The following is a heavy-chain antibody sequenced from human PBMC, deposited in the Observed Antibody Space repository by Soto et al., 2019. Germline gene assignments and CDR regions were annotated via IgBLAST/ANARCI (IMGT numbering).Heavy chain of an antibody. CDR3: ARSPIAATGSLDY. CDR1: GYTFFNYG. D-gene: IGHD6-6*01. Sequence: QVQLVQSGAEVKNPGASVKVSCKASGYTFFNYGITWVRQAPGQGLEWMGWISAYNGNRNYAQKFQGRVTMTTDTSTSTAYMELRTLRSDDTAVYSCARSPIAATGSLDYWGQGTLVTVSS. J-gene: IGHJ4*02. V-gene: IGHV1-18*01. CDR2: ISAYNGNR.